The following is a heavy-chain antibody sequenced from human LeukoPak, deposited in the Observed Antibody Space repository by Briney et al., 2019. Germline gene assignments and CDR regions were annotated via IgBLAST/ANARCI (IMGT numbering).Heavy chain of an antibody. J-gene: IGHJ5*02. CDR1: GGSISSDNYD. V-gene: IGHV4-61*02. Sequence: PSETLSLTCTVSGGSISSDNYDWSWIRQPAGEGLEWIGRIYASGNTNYNPSLKSRVSISLDTSKNQFSLKLRSVTASDTAVYYCARVFGGPVSRRFDPWGQGTLVTVSS. CDR3: ARVFGGPVSRRFDP. D-gene: IGHD4-23*01. CDR2: IYASGNT.